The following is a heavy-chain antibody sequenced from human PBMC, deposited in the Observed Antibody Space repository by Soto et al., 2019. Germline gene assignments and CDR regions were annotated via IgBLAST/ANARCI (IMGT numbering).Heavy chain of an antibody. D-gene: IGHD3-22*01. CDR2: ISAYNGNT. CDR3: ARDQYDSSGYYPGNWFDP. CDR1: GYTFTSYG. V-gene: IGHV1-18*04. J-gene: IGHJ5*02. Sequence: ASVKVSCKASGYTFTSYGIRWVRQAPGQGLEWMGWISAYNGNTNYAQKLQGRVTMTTDTSTSTAYMELRSLRSDDTAVYYCARDQYDSSGYYPGNWFDPWGQGTLVTVSS.